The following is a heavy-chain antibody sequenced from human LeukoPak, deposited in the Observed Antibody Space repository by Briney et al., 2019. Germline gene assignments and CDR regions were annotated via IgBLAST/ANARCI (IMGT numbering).Heavy chain of an antibody. CDR2: ISAYNGNT. CDR3: ARDPGIAVARTFDY. CDR1: GYTFTGYG. Sequence: ASVKVSCKASGYTFTGYGISWVRQAPGQGLEWMGWISAYNGNTNYAQKLQGRVTMTTDTSTSTAYMELRSLRSDDTAVYYCARDPGIAVARTFDYWGQGTLVTVSS. J-gene: IGHJ4*02. V-gene: IGHV1-18*01. D-gene: IGHD6-19*01.